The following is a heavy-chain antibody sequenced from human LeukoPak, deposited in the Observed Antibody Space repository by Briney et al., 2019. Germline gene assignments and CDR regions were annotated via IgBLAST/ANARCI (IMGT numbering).Heavy chain of an antibody. CDR2: IYTSGST. Sequence: PSQTLSLTCTVSGGSISSGSYYWSWIRQPAGKGLGWIGRIYTSGSTNYNPSLKGRVTISVDTSKNQFSLKLSSVTAVDTAVYYCARATVVVPAAMPFDYWGQGTLVTVSS. J-gene: IGHJ4*02. D-gene: IGHD2-2*01. CDR1: GGSISSGSYY. CDR3: ARATVVVPAAMPFDY. V-gene: IGHV4-61*02.